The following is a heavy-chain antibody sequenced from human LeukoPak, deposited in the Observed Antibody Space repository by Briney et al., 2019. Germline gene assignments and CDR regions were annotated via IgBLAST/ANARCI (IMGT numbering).Heavy chain of an antibody. J-gene: IGHJ4*02. D-gene: IGHD3-3*01. CDR3: ARESRRITIFGVVKG. Sequence: SESLSLTCAVYGGSFSGYYWSWIRQPPGKGLEWIGEINHSGSTNYNPSLKSRVTISVDTSKNQFSLKLSSVTAADTAVYYCARESRRITIFGVVKGGGQGTLVTVSS. CDR2: INHSGST. V-gene: IGHV4-34*01. CDR1: GGSFSGYY.